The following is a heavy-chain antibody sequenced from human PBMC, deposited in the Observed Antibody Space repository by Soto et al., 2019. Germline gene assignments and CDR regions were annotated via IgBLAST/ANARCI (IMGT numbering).Heavy chain of an antibody. V-gene: IGHV1-18*01. CDR2: ISAYNGNT. CDR3: ARNYDYGDYEPLDY. D-gene: IGHD4-17*01. CDR1: GYTFIRYG. J-gene: IGHJ4*02. Sequence: ASVKVSCKASGYTFIRYGISWVRQAPGQGLEWMGWISAYNGNTNYAQKLQGRVTMTTDTSTSTAYMELRSLRSDDTAVYYCARNYDYGDYEPLDYWGQGTLVTVSS.